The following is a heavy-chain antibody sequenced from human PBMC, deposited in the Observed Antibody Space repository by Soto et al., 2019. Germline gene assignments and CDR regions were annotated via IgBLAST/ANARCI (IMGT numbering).Heavy chain of an antibody. V-gene: IGHV3-30*18. D-gene: IGHD1-26*01. J-gene: IGHJ6*02. CDR3: AKDLGTGSSPRYYYYGMDV. CDR2: ISYDGSNK. Sequence: QVQLVESGGGVVQPGRSLRLSCAASGFTFSSYGMHWVRQAPGKGPEWVAVISYDGSNKYHGDSVKGRFTISRDNSKNTLFLHMNSLRAEDTAVYYCAKDLGTGSSPRYYYYGMDVWGQGTTVTVSS. CDR1: GFTFSSYG.